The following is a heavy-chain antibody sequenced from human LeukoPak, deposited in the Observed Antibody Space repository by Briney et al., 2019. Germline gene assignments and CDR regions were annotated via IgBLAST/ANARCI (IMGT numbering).Heavy chain of an antibody. Sequence: GKSLRLSCAASGFTFSSYGMHWVRQAPGKRLEWVAAISYDGSNKYYADSVKGRFTISRDNSKNTLYLQMNSLRTEDTAVYYCAKVHLEGASSLDQWGQGTLVTVSS. D-gene: IGHD1-26*01. CDR1: GFTFSSYG. V-gene: IGHV3-30*18. CDR3: AKVHLEGASSLDQ. J-gene: IGHJ4*02. CDR2: ISYDGSNK.